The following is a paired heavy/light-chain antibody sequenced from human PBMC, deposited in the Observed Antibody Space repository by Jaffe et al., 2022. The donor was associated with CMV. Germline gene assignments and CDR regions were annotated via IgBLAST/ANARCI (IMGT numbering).Light chain of an antibody. V-gene: IGLV2-14*03. CDR2: DVS. J-gene: IGLJ2*01. CDR1: SSDVGGYNY. CDR3: SSYTSSSTLPVV. Sequence: QSALTQPASVSGSPGQSITISCTGTSSDVGGYNYVSWYQQHPGKAPKLMIYDVSNRPSGVSNRFSGSKSGNTASLTISGLQAEDEADYYCSSYTSSSTLPVVFGGGTKLTVL.
Heavy chain of an antibody. Sequence: QVQLQESGPGLVKPSETLSLTCTVSGGSISSYYWSWIRQPAGKGLEWIGRIYTSGSTNYNPSLKSRVTMSVDTSKNQFSLKLSSVTAADTAVYYCARAQEAGYSSSWYWFDPWGQGTLVTVSS. V-gene: IGHV4-4*07. D-gene: IGHD6-13*01. CDR3: ARAQEAGYSSSWYWFDP. J-gene: IGHJ5*02. CDR1: GGSISSYY. CDR2: IYTSGST.